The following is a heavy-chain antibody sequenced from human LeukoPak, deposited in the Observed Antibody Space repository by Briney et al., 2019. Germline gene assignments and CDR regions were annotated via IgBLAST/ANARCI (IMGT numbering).Heavy chain of an antibody. D-gene: IGHD4-17*01. CDR1: GGSISSSSYY. Sequence: SETLSLTCTVSGGSISSSSYYWSWIRQSPGKGLEWIGDINHGGSTNYSPSLKSRVSVASDTFKKQFSLRLTSVTAADTAVYFCARGRVTTVTSYIDYWGQGTLVTVSS. CDR3: ARGRVTTVTSYIDY. V-gene: IGHV4-39*07. J-gene: IGHJ4*02. CDR2: INHGGST.